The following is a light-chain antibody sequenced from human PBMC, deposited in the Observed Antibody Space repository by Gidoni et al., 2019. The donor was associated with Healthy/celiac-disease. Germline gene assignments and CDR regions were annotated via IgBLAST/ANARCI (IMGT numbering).Light chain of an antibody. CDR1: QSISSW. J-gene: IGKJ1*01. V-gene: IGKV1-5*03. CDR3: QQYNSYSGT. CDR2: KAS. Sequence: DIQMTQSPATLSASVGDRVTITCRASQSISSWLAWYQQKPGKAPKLLIYKASSLESGVPSRFSGSGSGTEFTLTISSLQPDDFATYYCQQYNSYSGTFGHXTKVEIK.